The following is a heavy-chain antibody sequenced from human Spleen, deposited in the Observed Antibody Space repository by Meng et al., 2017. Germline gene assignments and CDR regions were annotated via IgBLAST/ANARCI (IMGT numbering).Heavy chain of an antibody. J-gene: IGHJ4*02. CDR1: GGSFSGYY. CDR3: ARGPRRGYCSGGSCYFDY. D-gene: IGHD2-15*01. V-gene: IGHV4-34*01. CDR2: INHSGST. Sequence: QWGSGLFEPAEPLSLTCAVYGGSFSGYYWSWIRQPPGKGLEWIGEINHSGSTNYNPSLKSRVTISVDTSKNQFSLKLSSVTAVDTAVYYCARGPRRGYCSGGSCYFDYWGQGTLVTVSS.